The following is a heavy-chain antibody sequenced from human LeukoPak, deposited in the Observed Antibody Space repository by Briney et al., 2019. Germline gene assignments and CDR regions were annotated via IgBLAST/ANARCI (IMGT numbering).Heavy chain of an antibody. CDR3: AKGGSSSWDYFDH. V-gene: IGHV3-23*01. J-gene: IGHJ4*02. D-gene: IGHD6-13*01. Sequence: GGTLRLSCAASGFTFSSYGMSWFGQPPGKGLGWSPTISAISGSTYFADSVKGRFTISRDNSKNTLYLQMNSLRAEDTAVYYCAKGGSSSWDYFDHWGQGTLVTVSS. CDR2: ISAISGST. CDR1: GFTFSSYG.